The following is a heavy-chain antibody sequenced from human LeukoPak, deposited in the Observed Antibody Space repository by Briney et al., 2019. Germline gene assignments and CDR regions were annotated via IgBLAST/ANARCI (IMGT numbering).Heavy chain of an antibody. Sequence: SETLSLTCTVSGGSNSSGSYYWSWIRQPAGKGLEWIGRIYTSGSTNYNPSLKSRVTISVDTSKNQFSLKLSSVTAADTAVYYCASSASAGWFDPWGQGTLVTVSS. V-gene: IGHV4-61*02. CDR2: IYTSGST. D-gene: IGHD3-10*01. CDR1: GGSNSSGSYY. J-gene: IGHJ5*02. CDR3: ASSASAGWFDP.